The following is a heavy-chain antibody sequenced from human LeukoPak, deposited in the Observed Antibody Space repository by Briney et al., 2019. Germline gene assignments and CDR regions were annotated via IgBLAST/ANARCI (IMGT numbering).Heavy chain of an antibody. J-gene: IGHJ5*02. V-gene: IGHV3-64*01. Sequence: GVSLRLSCAASGFTVSNYAMHWRRQARGKGLEYVSAISSNGGSTYYANSVKGRFTISRDNSKNTLYLQMGSLRAEDMAVYYCAREVGEQQLSPGGWFDPWGQGNLVTVSS. CDR1: GFTVSNYA. D-gene: IGHD6-13*01. CDR3: AREVGEQQLSPGGWFDP. CDR2: ISSNGGST.